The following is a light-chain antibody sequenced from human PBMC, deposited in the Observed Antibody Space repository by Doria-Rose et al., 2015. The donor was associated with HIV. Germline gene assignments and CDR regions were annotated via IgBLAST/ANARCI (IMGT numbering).Light chain of an antibody. CDR1: SLRSYY. V-gene: IGLV3-19*01. Sequence: SSELGPEPAVSVALGQTVRITCQGDSLRSYYASWYQQKPGQAPVLVIYGKNNRPSGIPDRFSGSSSGNTASLTITGAQAEDEADYYCNSRDSSGNHWVFGGGTKLTVL. J-gene: IGLJ3*02. CDR3: NSRDSSGNHWV. CDR2: GKN.